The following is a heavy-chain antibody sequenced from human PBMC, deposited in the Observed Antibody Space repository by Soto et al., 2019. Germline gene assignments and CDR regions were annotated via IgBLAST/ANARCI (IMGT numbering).Heavy chain of an antibody. Sequence: RGSLKISRKGSGYKFSSHLVGWGRQMPGKGLDCMGIIYPGDSDTRYSPSFQGQVTISADKSISTAYLQWSSLKASDTAMYYCARTSMQSRGYRYGHGGMDGWGQGNTVTFSS. V-gene: IGHV5-51*01. CDR1: GYKFSSHL. D-gene: IGHD5-18*01. CDR2: IYPGDSDT. J-gene: IGHJ6*02. CDR3: ARTSMQSRGYRYGHGGMDG.